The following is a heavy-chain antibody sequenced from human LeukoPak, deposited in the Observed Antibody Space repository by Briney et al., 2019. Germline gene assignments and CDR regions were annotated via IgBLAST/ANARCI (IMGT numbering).Heavy chain of an antibody. Sequence: GASVKVSCKASGYTFTGYYMHWVRQAPGQGLEWMGWINPNSGGTNYAQKFQGRVTMTRDTSISTAYMELSRLRSDDTAVYYCARAASSSIVQGWFDPWGQGTLVTVSS. CDR1: GYTFTGYY. D-gene: IGHD6-6*01. CDR2: INPNSGGT. V-gene: IGHV1-2*02. J-gene: IGHJ5*02. CDR3: ARAASSSIVQGWFDP.